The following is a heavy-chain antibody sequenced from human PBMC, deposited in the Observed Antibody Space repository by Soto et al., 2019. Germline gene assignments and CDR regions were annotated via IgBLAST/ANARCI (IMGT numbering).Heavy chain of an antibody. Sequence: QVQLQESGPGLVNPSETLSLTCNVSGASISNYFCNWIRQSPGKGLEWIGYIYYSGSTYYNPFPERRVTISVDTSKRQFALKLISVTAADPAVYYWATSGSSGQFEHLAQGTLVTVSS. CDR3: ATSGSSGQFEH. J-gene: IGHJ4*02. D-gene: IGHD3-10*01. CDR2: IYYSGST. V-gene: IGHV4-59*01. CDR1: GASISNYF.